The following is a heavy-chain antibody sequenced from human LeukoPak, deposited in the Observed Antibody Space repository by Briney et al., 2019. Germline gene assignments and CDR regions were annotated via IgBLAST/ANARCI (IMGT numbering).Heavy chain of an antibody. CDR1: GGSFSGYY. V-gene: IGHV4-34*01. Sequence: SETLSLTCAVYGGSFSGYYWSWIRQPPGKGLEWIGEINHSGGTNYNPSLKSRVTISVDTSKNQFSLKLSSVTAADTAVYYCARAKGSYYYYGIDVWGQGTTVTVSS. D-gene: IGHD3-10*01. J-gene: IGHJ6*02. CDR2: INHSGGT. CDR3: ARAKGSYYYYGIDV.